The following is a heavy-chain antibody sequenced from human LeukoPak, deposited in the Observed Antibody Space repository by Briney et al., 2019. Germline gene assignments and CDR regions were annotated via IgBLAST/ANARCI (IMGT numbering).Heavy chain of an antibody. D-gene: IGHD5-18*01. J-gene: IGHJ4*02. CDR2: MFDTVST. CDR1: GASAASHY. Sequence: SSETLSLTCTVSGASAASHYWAWLRQPPGKELGWIAYMFDTVSTKSNPSLKSRLTLSVDTSKKQLSLRLSSVTGADTAVYYCATIKRGSTYGYFDFWGQGIKVAVSS. V-gene: IGHV4-59*02. CDR3: ATIKRGSTYGYFDF.